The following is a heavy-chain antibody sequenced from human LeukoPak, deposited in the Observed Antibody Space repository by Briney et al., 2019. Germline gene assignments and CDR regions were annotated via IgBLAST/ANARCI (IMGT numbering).Heavy chain of an antibody. D-gene: IGHD3-9*01. CDR2: IYTGGNS. CDR1: GGSISSGNSY. Sequence: SQTLSLSCTVSGGSISSGNSYWSWIRQPAGKGLEWIGRIYTGGNSNYNPSLKSRVTISVDTSKNQFSLKLSSVTAADTAVYYCARNDILTGYCFDSWGQGTLVTVSS. CDR3: ARNDILTGYCFDS. J-gene: IGHJ4*02. V-gene: IGHV4-61*02.